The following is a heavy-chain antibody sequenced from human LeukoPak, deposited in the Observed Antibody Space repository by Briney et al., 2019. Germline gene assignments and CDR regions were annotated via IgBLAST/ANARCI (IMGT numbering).Heavy chain of an antibody. Sequence: GGSLRLSCGASGFTFSNYWMHWVRQAPGRGLVWVSHINPDGSSTVYADSVKGRFTISRDNAKNTLYLQMNSLRVDDTAVYYCASPGRNYYYYYMDVWGKGTTVTISS. J-gene: IGHJ6*03. CDR3: ASPGRNYYYYYMDV. CDR2: INPDGSST. CDR1: GFTFSNYW. V-gene: IGHV3-74*01.